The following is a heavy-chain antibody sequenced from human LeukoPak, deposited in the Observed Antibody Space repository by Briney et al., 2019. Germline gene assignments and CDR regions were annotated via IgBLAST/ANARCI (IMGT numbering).Heavy chain of an antibody. CDR1: GFTFSGYG. CDR3: ARDLNAFDI. V-gene: IGHV3-33*01. CDR2: IWYDGSKT. D-gene: IGHD3-9*01. Sequence: GESLKISCVASGFTFSGYGMHWRRQAPGKGLEWVAVIWYDGSKTYHADSVKGRFTISRDNSKNTLYLQMNSLRAEDTAVYYCARDLNAFDIWGQGTMVIVSS. J-gene: IGHJ3*02.